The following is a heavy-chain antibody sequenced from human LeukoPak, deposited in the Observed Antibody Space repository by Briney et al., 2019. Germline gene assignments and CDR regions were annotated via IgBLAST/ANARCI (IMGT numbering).Heavy chain of an antibody. CDR1: GFTFSSYG. Sequence: GGSLRLSCAASGFTFSSYGMHWVRQAPGKGPVWVSRIISDGSSVSYVDSVKGRFIMSRDNAKNTLYLQMNSLRVEDTAVYYCVRDSRYSMDVWGQGTTVTVSS. V-gene: IGHV3-74*01. D-gene: IGHD5-12*01. CDR3: VRDSRYSMDV. J-gene: IGHJ6*02. CDR2: IISDGSSV.